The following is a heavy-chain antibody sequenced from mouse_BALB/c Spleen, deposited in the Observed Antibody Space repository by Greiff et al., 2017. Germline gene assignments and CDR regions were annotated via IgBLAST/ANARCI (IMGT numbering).Heavy chain of an antibody. CDR2: IDPANGNT. D-gene: IGHD1-1*01. CDR3: ARYYGSSSYYFDY. Sequence: QLQQSGAELVKPGASVKLSCTASGFNIKDTYMHWVKQRPEQGLEWIGRIDPANGNTKYDPKFQGKATITADTSSNTAYLQLSSLTSEDTAVYYCARYYGSSSYYFDYWGQGTTLTVAS. CDR1: GFNIKDTY. J-gene: IGHJ2*01. V-gene: IGHV14-3*02.